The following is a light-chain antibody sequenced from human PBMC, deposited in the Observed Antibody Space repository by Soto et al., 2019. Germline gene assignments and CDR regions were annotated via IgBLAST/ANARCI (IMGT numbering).Light chain of an antibody. CDR3: QQYYTTLIT. Sequence: DIVMTQSPDSLAVSLGERATINCKSSQSVLYSSNNKNYLAWYKQKPGQPPKLFISWASTRESGVPDRFGGSGSGTNFTLTISSLQAEDVAVYYCQQYYTTLITFGQGTRLEIK. CDR1: QSVLYSSNNKNY. J-gene: IGKJ5*01. V-gene: IGKV4-1*01. CDR2: WAS.